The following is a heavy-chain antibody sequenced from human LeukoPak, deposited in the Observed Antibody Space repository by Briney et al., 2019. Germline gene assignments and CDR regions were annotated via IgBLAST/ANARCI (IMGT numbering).Heavy chain of an antibody. J-gene: IGHJ6*02. Sequence: PSETLSLTRAVYGGSFSGYYWSWIRHPPAKGLEWIGEINHSGSTNYNPSLKSRVTISVDTSKNQFSLKLSSVTAADTAVYYCARGQRRLTYYYYGMDVWGQGTTVTVSS. CDR3: ARGQRRLTYYYYGMDV. CDR1: GGSFSGYY. CDR2: INHSGST. V-gene: IGHV4-34*01. D-gene: IGHD2-2*01.